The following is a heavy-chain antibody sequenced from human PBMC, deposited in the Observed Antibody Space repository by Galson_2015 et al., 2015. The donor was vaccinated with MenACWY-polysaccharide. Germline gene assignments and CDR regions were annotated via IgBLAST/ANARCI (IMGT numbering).Heavy chain of an antibody. CDR3: ARRKGAFDI. CDR2: IYYSGST. Sequence: ETLSLPCTVSGGSISSSSYYWGWIRQPPGKGLEWIGSIYYSGSTYYNPSLKSRVTISVDTSKNQFSLKLSSVTAADTAVYYCARRKGAFDIWGQGTMVTVSS. V-gene: IGHV4-39*01. J-gene: IGHJ3*02. CDR1: GGSISSSSYY.